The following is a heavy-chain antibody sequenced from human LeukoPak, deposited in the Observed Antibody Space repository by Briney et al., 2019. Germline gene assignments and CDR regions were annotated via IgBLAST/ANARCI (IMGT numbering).Heavy chain of an antibody. Sequence: PGGSRRLSCAAPGFTFSSYGMHWVLQAPGKGLEWVAVIWSDGSSKHYADSVKGRFTISRDNSKNTLYLQMSSLRAEDTALYYCARGQPPSYYDMDVWGQGTTVTVSS. V-gene: IGHV3-33*01. CDR2: IWSDGSSK. J-gene: IGHJ6*02. D-gene: IGHD6-13*01. CDR1: GFTFSSYG. CDR3: ARGQPPSYYDMDV.